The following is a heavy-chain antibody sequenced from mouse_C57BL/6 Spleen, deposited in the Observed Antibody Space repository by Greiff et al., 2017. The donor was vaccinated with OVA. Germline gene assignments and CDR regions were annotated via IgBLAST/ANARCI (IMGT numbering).Heavy chain of an antibody. V-gene: IGHV1-69*01. D-gene: IGHD1-1*01. CDR1: GYTFTSYW. J-gene: IGHJ2*01. Sequence: VKLQQPGAELVMPGASVKLSCKASGYTFTSYWMHWVKQRPGQGLEWIGEIDPSDSYTNYNQKFKGKSTLTVDKSSSTAYMQLSSLTSEDSAVYYCARRTTVALDYWGQGTTLTVSS. CDR2: IDPSDSYT. CDR3: ARRTTVALDY.